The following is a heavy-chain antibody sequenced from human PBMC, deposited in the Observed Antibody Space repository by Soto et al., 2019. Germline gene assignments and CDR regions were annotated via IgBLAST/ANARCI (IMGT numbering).Heavy chain of an antibody. CDR1: GFTFDDYA. CDR3: AKAAGMTTVTTSGY. CDR2: ISWNSGSI. D-gene: IGHD4-17*01. J-gene: IGHJ4*02. V-gene: IGHV3-9*01. Sequence: EVQLVESGGGLVQPGRSLRLSCAASGFTFDDYAMHWVRQAPGKGLEWVSGISWNSGSIGYADSVKGRFTISRDNAKNSLYLQMNSLRAEDTALYYCAKAAGMTTVTTSGYWGQGTLVTVSS.